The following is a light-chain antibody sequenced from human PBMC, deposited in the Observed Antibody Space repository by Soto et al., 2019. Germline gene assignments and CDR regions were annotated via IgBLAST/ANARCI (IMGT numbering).Light chain of an antibody. CDR2: LGS. J-gene: IGKJ4*01. CDR1: QSLLHSNGYNY. Sequence: DIVMTQSPLSLPVTPGEPASISCRSSQSLLHSNGYNYLDWYLQKPGQSPQLLIYLGSNRASGVPDRCSGSGSSTDFTLKISRVEADDVGIYYCMQALHTPTFGGGTKVEIK. CDR3: MQALHTPT. V-gene: IGKV2-28*01.